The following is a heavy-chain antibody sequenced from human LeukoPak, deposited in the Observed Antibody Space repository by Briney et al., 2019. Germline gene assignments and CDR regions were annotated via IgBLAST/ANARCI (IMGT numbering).Heavy chain of an antibody. CDR2: ITGSSDST. J-gene: IGHJ4*02. CDR1: GFTFSSYA. CDR3: AKGSAAARPYYFDY. D-gene: IGHD6-6*01. V-gene: IGHV3-23*01. Sequence: PGGSLRLSCAASGFTFSSYAMSWVRQAPGKGLEWVSAITGSSDSTYYADSVKSRFTISRDTSKNTLYLQMNSLRAEDTAVYYCAKGSAAARPYYFDYWGQGTLVTVSS.